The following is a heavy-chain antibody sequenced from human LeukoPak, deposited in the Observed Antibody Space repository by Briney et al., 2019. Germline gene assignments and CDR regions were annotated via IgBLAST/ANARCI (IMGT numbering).Heavy chain of an antibody. CDR3: ARGFEDYGDYGKSFDC. Sequence: GGSPRLSCAASGFTFSSYSMNWVRQAPGKGLEWVSSISSTNTYIYYADSVKGRFTVSRDIAESSLYLQMDSLRVEDSAVYYCARGFEDYGDYGKSFDCWGQGTLVTVSS. V-gene: IGHV3-21*01. CDR2: ISSTNTYI. CDR1: GFTFSSYS. D-gene: IGHD4-17*01. J-gene: IGHJ4*02.